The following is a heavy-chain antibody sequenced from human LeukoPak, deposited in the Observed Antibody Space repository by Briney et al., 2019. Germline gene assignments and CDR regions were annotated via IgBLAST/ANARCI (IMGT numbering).Heavy chain of an antibody. V-gene: IGHV3-23*01. CDR3: AKGDGDYAYYYYYGMDV. D-gene: IGHD4-17*01. J-gene: IGHJ6*02. CDR2: ISGSAGST. CDR1: RFTFSNFA. Sequence: PGGSLRLSCPASRFTFSNFAMSWVRQAPGKGLEWVSGISGSAGSTYYADSVKGRFTISRDNSKNTLYLQMNSLRAEDTAVYYCAKGDGDYAYYYYYGMDVWGQGTTVTVSS.